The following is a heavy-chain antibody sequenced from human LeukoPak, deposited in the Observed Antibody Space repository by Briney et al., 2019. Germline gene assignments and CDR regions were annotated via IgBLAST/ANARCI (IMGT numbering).Heavy chain of an antibody. V-gene: IGHV1-18*01. CDR2: ISTYNGNT. Sequence: ASVKVSCKASGYTFTSYGISWVGQAPGQGLECMGWISTYNGNTNYAQKFQGRVTMTTDTSTSTAYMELRSLRSDDTAVYYCARDLLYFPDWGQGTLVTVAS. J-gene: IGHJ1*01. CDR3: ARDLLYFPD. CDR1: GYTFTSYG.